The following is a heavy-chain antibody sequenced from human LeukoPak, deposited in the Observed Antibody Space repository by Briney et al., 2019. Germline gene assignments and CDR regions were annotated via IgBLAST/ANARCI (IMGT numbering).Heavy chain of an antibody. CDR2: IKYDGSKT. CDR1: GFTFSRYW. D-gene: IGHD1-26*01. Sequence: GGSLRLSCAASGFTFSRYWMHWVRQAPGKGLVWVSRIKYDGSKTSYADSVKGRFTISRDNAKNTLYLQMNSLRAEDAAVYYCARDPHGGSGSDPHDAFDIWGQGTMVTVSS. J-gene: IGHJ3*02. CDR3: ARDPHGGSGSDPHDAFDI. V-gene: IGHV3-74*01.